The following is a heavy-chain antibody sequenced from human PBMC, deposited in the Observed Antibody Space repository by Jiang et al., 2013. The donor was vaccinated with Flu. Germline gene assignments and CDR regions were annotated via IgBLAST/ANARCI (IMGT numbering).Heavy chain of an antibody. V-gene: IGHV5-51*01. Sequence: SGAEVKKPGESLKISCKGSGYNFATYWIGWVRQMPGKGLEWMGIVFPGDSETRYSPSFQGQVTISTDKSISTAYLQWNSLKASDTAMYYCARPTSSGWYGGAFNIWGQGTMVTVSS. CDR1: GYNFATYW. D-gene: IGHD6-19*01. J-gene: IGHJ3*02. CDR2: VFPGDSET. CDR3: ARPTSSGWYGGAFNI.